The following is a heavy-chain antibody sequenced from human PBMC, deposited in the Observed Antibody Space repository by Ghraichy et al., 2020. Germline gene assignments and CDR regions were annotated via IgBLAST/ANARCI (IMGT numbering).Heavy chain of an antibody. J-gene: IGHJ1*01. CDR1: GFTFSSYA. D-gene: IGHD3-22*01. Sequence: GGSLRLSCAASGFTFSSYAMAWVRQAPGKGLEWVSGISGSGGSTSYADSVKGRFTISRDNSRNTLYLQMNTLRAEDTAVFYCARGYDRSGPKYFQHWGQGTLVIVAS. CDR3: ARGYDRSGPKYFQH. CDR2: ISGSGGST. V-gene: IGHV3-23*01.